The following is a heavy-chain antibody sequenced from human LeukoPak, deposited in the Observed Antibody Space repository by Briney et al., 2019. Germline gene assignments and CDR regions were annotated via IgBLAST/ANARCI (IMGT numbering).Heavy chain of an antibody. J-gene: IGHJ6*03. D-gene: IGHD4-17*01. CDR1: GFTFSSYA. Sequence: PGGSLRLSCAASGFTFSSYAMSWVRQAPGKGLEWVSASSGSGGSTYYADSVKGRFTISRDNSKNTLYLQMNSLRAEDTALYYCARTDYGPGDNYYYYMDVWGKGTTVTVSS. CDR2: SSGSGGST. V-gene: IGHV3-23*01. CDR3: ARTDYGPGDNYYYYMDV.